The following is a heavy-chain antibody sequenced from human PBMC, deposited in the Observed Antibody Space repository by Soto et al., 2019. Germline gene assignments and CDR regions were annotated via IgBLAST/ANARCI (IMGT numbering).Heavy chain of an antibody. CDR1: GFTFSSYG. CDR2: ISYDGSNK. D-gene: IGHD3-22*01. V-gene: IGHV3-30*18. J-gene: IGHJ4*02. Sequence: QVQLVESGGGVVQPGRSLRLSCAASGFTFSSYGMHWVRQAPGKGLEWVAVISYDGSNKYYADSVKGRFTISRDNSKNMXDLQMNSLRAEDTAVYYCAKDQSDSYYDSSGSFDYWGQGTLVTVSS. CDR3: AKDQSDSYYDSSGSFDY.